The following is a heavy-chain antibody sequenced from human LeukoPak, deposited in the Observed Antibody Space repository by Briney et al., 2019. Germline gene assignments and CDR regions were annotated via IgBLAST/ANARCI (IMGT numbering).Heavy chain of an antibody. CDR2: IYSSGST. Sequence: PSETLSLTCAVYGGSFSGYYWSWIRQPAGKGLEWIGRIYSSGSTNYSPSLKSRVTMSVDTSKNQFSLKLSSVTAADTAVYYCARDVVAAAGSFDYWGQGTQVTVSS. D-gene: IGHD6-13*01. J-gene: IGHJ4*02. CDR3: ARDVVAAAGSFDY. CDR1: GGSFSGYY. V-gene: IGHV4-4*07.